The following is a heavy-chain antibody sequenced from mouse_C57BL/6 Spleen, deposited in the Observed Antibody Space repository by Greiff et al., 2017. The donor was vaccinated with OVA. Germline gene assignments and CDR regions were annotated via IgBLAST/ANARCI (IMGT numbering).Heavy chain of an antibody. D-gene: IGHD2-4*01. V-gene: IGHV1-62-2*01. CDR2: FYPGSGSI. J-gene: IGHJ2*01. CDR3: ARHESLYYDYDLYYFDY. CDR1: GYTFTEYT. Sequence: VQLVESGAELVKPGASVKLSCKASGYTFTEYTIHWVKQRSGQGLEWIGWFYPGSGSIKYNEKFKDKATLTADKSSSTVYMELSRLTSEDSAVYFCARHESLYYDYDLYYFDYWGQGTTLTVST.